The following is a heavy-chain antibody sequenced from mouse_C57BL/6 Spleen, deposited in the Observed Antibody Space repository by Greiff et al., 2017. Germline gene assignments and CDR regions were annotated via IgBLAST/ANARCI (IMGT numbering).Heavy chain of an antibody. CDR1: GYTFTDYE. D-gene: IGHD4-1*01. CDR2: IDPETGGT. Sequence: QVQLQQSGAELVRPGASVTLSCKASGYTFTDYEMHWVKQTPVHGLEWIGAIDPETGGTAYNQKFKGKAILTADKSSSTAYMELRSLTSEDSAVYYCTRSLLGRENAMDYWGQGTSVTVSS. J-gene: IGHJ4*01. V-gene: IGHV1-15*01. CDR3: TRSLLGRENAMDY.